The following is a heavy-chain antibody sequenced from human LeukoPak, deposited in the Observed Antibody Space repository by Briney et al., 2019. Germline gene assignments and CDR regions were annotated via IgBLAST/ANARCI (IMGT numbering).Heavy chain of an antibody. CDR1: GFTFSNYS. CDR3: AMPYCSTTSCFGEYFYYYAMDV. J-gene: IGHJ6*02. Sequence: GGSLRLSCAASGFTFSNYSMNWVRQAPGKGLEWVSSISSGGSSIYNADSVKGRFTISRDNTKNSLYLQMNSLGAEDTAVYYCAMPYCSTTSCFGEYFYYYAMDVWGQGTTVTVSS. D-gene: IGHD2-2*01. CDR2: ISSGGSSI. V-gene: IGHV3-21*01.